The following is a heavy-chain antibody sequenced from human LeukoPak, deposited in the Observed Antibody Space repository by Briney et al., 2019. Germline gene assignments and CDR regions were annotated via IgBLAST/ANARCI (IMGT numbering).Heavy chain of an antibody. CDR3: ANPRDSSTWYTFDY. Sequence: GGSLRLSCAASGFTFSSYAMSWVRQAPGKGLEWVSAISGSGGSTYYADSVKGRLTISRDNSKNTLYLQMNSLRAEDTAVYYCANPRDSSTWYTFDYWGQGTLVTVSS. J-gene: IGHJ4*02. CDR1: GFTFSSYA. V-gene: IGHV3-23*01. CDR2: ISGSGGST. D-gene: IGHD6-13*01.